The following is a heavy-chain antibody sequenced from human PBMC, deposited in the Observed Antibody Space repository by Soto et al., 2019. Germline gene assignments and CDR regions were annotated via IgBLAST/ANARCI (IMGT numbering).Heavy chain of an antibody. D-gene: IGHD3-22*01. V-gene: IGHV2-5*01. CDR2: IYWNDDK. J-gene: IGHJ6*02. Sequence: SGPTLVNPTQTLTLTCTFSGFSLSTIGVGVGWIRQPPGKALEWLALIYWNDDKRYSPSLKSRLTITKDTSKNQVVLTMTNMDPVDTATYYCAHRLNYYDSSGYNLYYGMDVWGQGTTVTVSS. CDR3: AHRLNYYDSSGYNLYYGMDV. CDR1: GFSLSTIGVG.